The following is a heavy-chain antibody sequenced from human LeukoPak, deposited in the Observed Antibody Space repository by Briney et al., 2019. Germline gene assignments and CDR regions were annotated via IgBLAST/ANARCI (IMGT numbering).Heavy chain of an antibody. J-gene: IGHJ5*02. D-gene: IGHD2-15*01. CDR1: GFTFREYS. CDR2: IRSNGGDT. Sequence: PGGSLRLSCAASGFTFREYSMSWVRQAPGKGLEWVSNIRSNGGDTYYTDSVKGRFTISRDNSKNTLYLEMNSLRAGDTAVYYRAKGGYTTWFDPWGQGTLVTVSS. V-gene: IGHV3-23*01. CDR3: AKGGYTTWFDP.